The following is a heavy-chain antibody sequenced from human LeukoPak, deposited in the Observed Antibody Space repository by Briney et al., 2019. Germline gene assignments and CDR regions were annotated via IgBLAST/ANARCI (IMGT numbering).Heavy chain of an antibody. V-gene: IGHV3-30*04. J-gene: IGHJ4*02. Sequence: PGGSLRLSCAASGFTFSSYAMHWVRQAPGKGLEWVAVISYDGSNKYYADSVKGRFTISRHNSKNTLYLQMNSLRAEDTAVYYCARASGGSCYSNFDYWGQGTLVTVSS. CDR2: ISYDGSNK. CDR1: GFTFSSYA. CDR3: ARASGGSCYSNFDY. D-gene: IGHD2-15*01.